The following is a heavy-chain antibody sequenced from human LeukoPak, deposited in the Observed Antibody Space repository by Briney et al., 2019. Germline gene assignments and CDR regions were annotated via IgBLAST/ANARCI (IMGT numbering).Heavy chain of an antibody. CDR1: GYTFTSYG. CDR3: ARQTYDFWSGYLGNYYYYYYMDV. Sequence: ASVKVSCKASGYTFTSYGISWVRQAPGQGLEWMGWINTNTGNPTYAQGFTGRFVFSLDTSVSTAYLQISSLKAEDTAVYYCARQTYDFWSGYLGNYYYYYYMDVWGKGTTVTVSS. CDR2: INTNTGNP. V-gene: IGHV7-4-1*02. J-gene: IGHJ6*03. D-gene: IGHD3-3*01.